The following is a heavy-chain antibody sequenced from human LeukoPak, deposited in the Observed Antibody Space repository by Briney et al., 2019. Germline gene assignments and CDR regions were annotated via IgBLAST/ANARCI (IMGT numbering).Heavy chain of an antibody. J-gene: IGHJ3*02. CDR1: GFTFSNAW. Sequence: GGSLRLSCAASGFTFSNAWLVWVRQAPGKGLNWVSSISSSSSYIYYADSVKGRFTISRDNAKNPLYLQMNSLRAEDTAVYYCARETGDADAFDIWGQGTMVTVSS. D-gene: IGHD7-27*01. V-gene: IGHV3-21*01. CDR2: ISSSSSYI. CDR3: ARETGDADAFDI.